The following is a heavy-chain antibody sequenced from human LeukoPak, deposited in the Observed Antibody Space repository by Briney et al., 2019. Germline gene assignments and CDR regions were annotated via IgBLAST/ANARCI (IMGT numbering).Heavy chain of an antibody. J-gene: IGHJ4*02. Sequence: GGSLRLSCAASGFTFSSYEMNWVRQAPGKGLEWVSYISSSGSTIYYADSVKGRFTISRDNAKNSLYLQMNSLRVEDTAVYYCASALSDYYGSGSSDYWGQGTLVTVSS. D-gene: IGHD3-10*01. CDR1: GFTFSSYE. V-gene: IGHV3-48*03. CDR3: ASALSDYYGSGSSDY. CDR2: ISSSGSTI.